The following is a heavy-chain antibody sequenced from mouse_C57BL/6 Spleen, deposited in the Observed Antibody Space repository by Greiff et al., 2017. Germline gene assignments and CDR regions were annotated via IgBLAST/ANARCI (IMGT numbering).Heavy chain of an antibody. Sequence: VQLVESGAELVKPGASVKISCKASGYAFSSYWMNWVKQRPGKGLEWIGQIYPGDGDTNSNGKFKGKATLTADKSSSTAYMQLSSLTSEDSAVYFCAREMGNYVWFAYWGQGTLVTVSA. CDR2: IYPGDGDT. CDR3: AREMGNYVWFAY. J-gene: IGHJ3*01. D-gene: IGHD2-1*01. V-gene: IGHV1-80*01. CDR1: GYAFSSYW.